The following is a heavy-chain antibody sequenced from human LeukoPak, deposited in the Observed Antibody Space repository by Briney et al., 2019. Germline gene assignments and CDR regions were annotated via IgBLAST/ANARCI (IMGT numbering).Heavy chain of an antibody. CDR1: GYTFTSYA. D-gene: IGHD6-13*01. J-gene: IGHJ4*02. CDR2: INAGNGNT. CDR3: ARALVGQQLAFDY. Sequence: VASVKVSCKASGYTFTSYAMHWVRQAPGQRLEWMGWINAGNGNTKYSQKFQGRVTITRDTSASTAYMELSSLRSEDTAVYYCARALVGQQLAFDYWGQGTLVTVSS. V-gene: IGHV1-3*01.